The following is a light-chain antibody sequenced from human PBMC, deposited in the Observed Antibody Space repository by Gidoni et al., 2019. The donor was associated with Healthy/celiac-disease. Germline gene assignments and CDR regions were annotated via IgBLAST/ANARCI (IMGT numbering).Light chain of an antibody. CDR3: AAWDDSLSGRV. Sequence: QSVLTQPPSASGTPGQRVTISCPGSSSNIGSNYGYWYQQLPGTAPKLLIYSNNQRPSGVPDRFSGSKSGTSASLAISGLRSEDEADYYCAAWDDSLSGRVFGGGTKLTVL. CDR2: SNN. CDR1: SSNIGSNY. V-gene: IGLV1-47*02. J-gene: IGLJ3*02.